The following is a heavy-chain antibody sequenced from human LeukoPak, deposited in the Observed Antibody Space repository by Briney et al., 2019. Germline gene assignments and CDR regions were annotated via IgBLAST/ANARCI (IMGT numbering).Heavy chain of an antibody. J-gene: IGHJ4*02. D-gene: IGHD5-18*01. CDR1: GYTFINYY. Sequence: ASVKVSCEASGYTFINYYMHWVRQTPGQGLEWMGIINPSGGTTSYAQNFQGRVTMTRDTSTSTVYMELSSLRSEDTAVYYCAREIGPRQLHLWGSAFDYWGQGTLVTVSS. CDR3: AREIGPRQLHLWGSAFDY. V-gene: IGHV1-46*01. CDR2: INPSGGTT.